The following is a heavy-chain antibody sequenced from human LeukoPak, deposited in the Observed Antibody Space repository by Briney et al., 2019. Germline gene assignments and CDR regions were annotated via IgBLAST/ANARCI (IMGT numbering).Heavy chain of an antibody. CDR2: IIPIFGTA. CDR1: GYTLTELS. Sequence: SVKVSCKVSGYTLTELSMHWVRQAPGQGLEWMGGIIPIFGTANYAQKFQGRVTITTDESTSTAYMELSSLRSDDTAVYYCARSRLMRGATSYAFDIWGQGTMVTVSS. V-gene: IGHV1-69*05. J-gene: IGHJ3*02. D-gene: IGHD1-26*01. CDR3: ARSRLMRGATSYAFDI.